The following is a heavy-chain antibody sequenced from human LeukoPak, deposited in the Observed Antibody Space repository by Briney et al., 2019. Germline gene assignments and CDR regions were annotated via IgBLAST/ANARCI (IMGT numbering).Heavy chain of an antibody. V-gene: IGHV3-23*01. CDR2: ISGSGGST. D-gene: IGHD3-10*01. CDR3: ANDPGSGPAYYFDY. CDR1: GFTFSSYA. J-gene: IGHJ4*02. Sequence: GGSLRLSCAASGFTFSSYAMSWVRQAPGKGLEWVSAISGSGGSTYYADSVKGRFTISRDNSKNTLYLQMNSLRAEDTAVYYCANDPGSGPAYYFDYWGQGTLVTVSS.